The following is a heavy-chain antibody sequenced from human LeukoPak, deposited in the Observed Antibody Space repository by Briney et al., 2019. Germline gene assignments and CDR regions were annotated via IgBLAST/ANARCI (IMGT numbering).Heavy chain of an antibody. Sequence: ASVKVSCKASGYTFTGYYMHWVRQAPGQGLEWMGWMNPNSGNTGCAQKFQGRVTMTRNTSISTAYMELSSLRSEDTAVYYCARETYYYDSSGFDYWGQGTLVTVSS. CDR2: MNPNSGNT. V-gene: IGHV1-8*02. CDR1: GYTFTGYY. D-gene: IGHD3-22*01. CDR3: ARETYYYDSSGFDY. J-gene: IGHJ4*02.